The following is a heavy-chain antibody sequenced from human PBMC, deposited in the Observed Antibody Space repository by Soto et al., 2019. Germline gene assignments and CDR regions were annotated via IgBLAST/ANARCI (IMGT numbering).Heavy chain of an antibody. V-gene: IGHV3-23*01. CDR2: LGTIGA. CDR1: GFTFSAHA. Sequence: GGSLRLSCVGSGFTFSAHAITWVRQAPGKGLEWVSTLGTIGAFYADSVKGRFTISRDNSKNTVNLQMNSLRGEDTAIYYCARDLTTHDYWGQGTVVTVSS. CDR3: ARDLTTHDY. J-gene: IGHJ4*02.